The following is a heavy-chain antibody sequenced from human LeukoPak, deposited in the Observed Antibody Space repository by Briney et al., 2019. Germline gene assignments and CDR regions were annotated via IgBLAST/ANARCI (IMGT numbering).Heavy chain of an antibody. D-gene: IGHD2-8*01. Sequence: SVKVSCKASGGTFSSYAISWVRQAPGQGLEWMGRIIPILGIANYAQKFQGRVTITADKSTSTAYMELNSLRSEDTAVYYCARDPTGVVLYDRYGMDVWGQGTTVTVSS. CDR2: IIPILGIA. CDR3: ARDPTGVVLYDRYGMDV. J-gene: IGHJ6*02. CDR1: GGTFSSYA. V-gene: IGHV1-69*04.